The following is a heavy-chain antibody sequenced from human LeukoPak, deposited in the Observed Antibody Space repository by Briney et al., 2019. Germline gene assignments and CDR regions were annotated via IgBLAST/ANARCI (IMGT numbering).Heavy chain of an antibody. D-gene: IGHD3-10*01. Sequence: SETLSLTCAVYGGSFSGYYWSWIRQPPGKGLEWIGEINHSGSTNYNPSLKSRVTISVDTSKNQFSLKLSSVTAADTAVYYCARGRGSMVRGVTDYWGPGTLVTVSS. CDR1: GGSFSGYY. CDR3: ARGRGSMVRGVTDY. V-gene: IGHV4-34*01. CDR2: INHSGST. J-gene: IGHJ4*02.